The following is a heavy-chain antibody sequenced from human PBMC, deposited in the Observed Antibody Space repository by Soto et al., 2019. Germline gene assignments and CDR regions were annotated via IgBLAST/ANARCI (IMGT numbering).Heavy chain of an antibody. CDR3: ARVGYYDSSDFDS. Sequence: SETLSLTRPVSGVSISGHYWSWIRQPPGKGLECIGYAYYSGSTNYNPSLKSRVTISVDTSKNQFSLKLTSVTAADTAVYYCARVGYYDSSDFDSWGQGTLVTVSS. CDR2: AYYSGST. V-gene: IGHV4-59*11. CDR1: GVSISGHY. J-gene: IGHJ5*01. D-gene: IGHD3-22*01.